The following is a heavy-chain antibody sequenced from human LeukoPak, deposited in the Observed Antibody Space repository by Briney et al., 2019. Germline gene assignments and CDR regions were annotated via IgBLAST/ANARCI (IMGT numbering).Heavy chain of an antibody. D-gene: IGHD2-2*01. V-gene: IGHV3-23*01. CDR1: GFAFNTYT. CDR2: ISGGSEYT. CDR3: AKGEVGYCSSASRYLVY. J-gene: IGHJ4*02. Sequence: HPGGSLRLSCAASGFAFNTYTMNWVRQAPGKGLEWVSAISGGSEYTNYADPVKGRFTISRDNSKSTLYLKMNSLRAEDTALYYCAKGEVGYCSSASRYLVYWGQGTLVTVSS.